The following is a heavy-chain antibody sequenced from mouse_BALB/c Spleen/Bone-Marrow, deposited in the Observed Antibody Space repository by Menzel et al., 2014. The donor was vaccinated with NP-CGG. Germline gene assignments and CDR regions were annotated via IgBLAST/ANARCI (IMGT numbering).Heavy chain of an antibody. D-gene: IGHD5-1-1*01. CDR3: ARWRYPYAMDY. CDR2: FYPGDGSA. Sequence: VQLQQSGPELVKPGASVKMSCKASGYTFTSYYIHWVKQRPGQGLEWIGWFYPGDGSAKYNEKFTDKTTLTADKSSSTAYMLLSSLTSEDSAIYFCARWRYPYAMDYWGQGTSVTVSS. V-gene: IGHV1S56*01. CDR1: GYTFTSYY. J-gene: IGHJ4*01.